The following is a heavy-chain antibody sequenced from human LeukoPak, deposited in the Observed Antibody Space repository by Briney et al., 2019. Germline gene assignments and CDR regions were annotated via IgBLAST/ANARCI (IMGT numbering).Heavy chain of an antibody. D-gene: IGHD5-18*01. CDR3: ARRRQPPGMDV. CDR2: IGTAGDT. J-gene: IGHJ6*02. Sequence: TGGSLRLSCAASGFTFSTYDMHWVRQATGKGLEWVSAIGTAGDTYYPDSVKGRFTISRENAKNSLYLQMNSLRAGDTAVYYCARRRQPPGMDVWGQGTTVTVSS. V-gene: IGHV3-13*01. CDR1: GFTFSTYD.